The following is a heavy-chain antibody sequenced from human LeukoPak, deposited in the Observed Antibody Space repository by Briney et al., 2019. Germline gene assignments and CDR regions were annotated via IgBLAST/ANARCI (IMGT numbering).Heavy chain of an antibody. V-gene: IGHV3-64*01. CDR3: ARGGQWLALYYFDY. J-gene: IGHJ4*02. D-gene: IGHD6-19*01. CDR2: ISYNGGST. Sequence: GGSLRLSCAASGFTLSSYSMHWVRQAPGKGLEYVSAISYNGGSTYYANSVKGRFTISRGSSKNTLYLQMGSLRTEDMAVYYCARGGQWLALYYFDYWGQGTLVTVSS. CDR1: GFTLSSYS.